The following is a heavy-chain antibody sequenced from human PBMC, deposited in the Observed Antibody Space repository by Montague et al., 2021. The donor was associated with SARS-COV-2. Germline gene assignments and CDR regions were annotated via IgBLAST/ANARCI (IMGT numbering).Heavy chain of an antibody. CDR3: ARHGRGSYYYYYGMDV. CDR2: IYYSGST. J-gene: IGHJ6*02. CDR1: GGSISSYY. D-gene: IGHD1-26*01. V-gene: IGHV4-59*08. Sequence: SETLSLTRTVSGGSISSYYWSWIRQPPGKGLEWIGYIYYSGSTNXNPSLKSRVTISVDTSKNQFSLRLSSVTAADTAVYYCARHGRGSYYYYYGMDVWGQGTTVTVSS.